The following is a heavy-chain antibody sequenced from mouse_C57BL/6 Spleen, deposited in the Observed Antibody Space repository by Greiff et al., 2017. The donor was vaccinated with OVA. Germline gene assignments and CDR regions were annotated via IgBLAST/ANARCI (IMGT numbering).Heavy chain of an antibody. CDR3: AIDPFDY. Sequence: QVQLPQSGAELVTPGASVKVSCKASGYTFPSYWMHWVPQRPGQGLEWIGWLHPSDRDPNYIQNFTGKATLTVDKSSSTAYMQLSSLTAEDSAVYNCAIDPFDYWGQGTTLTVSS. CDR2: LHPSDRDP. CDR1: GYTFPSYW. J-gene: IGHJ2*01. V-gene: IGHV1-74*01.